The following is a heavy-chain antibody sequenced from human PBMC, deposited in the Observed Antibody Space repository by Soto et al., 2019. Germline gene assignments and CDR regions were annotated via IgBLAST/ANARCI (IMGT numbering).Heavy chain of an antibody. D-gene: IGHD4-17*01. V-gene: IGHV3-23*01. J-gene: IGHJ4*02. Sequence: EVQLLESGGGLVQPGGSLRLSCSASGFTFSSYAMRWVRQDPGKGLEWVSAISGSGGSTYYADSVKGLFTISRDNSKNTLYLQMNSLRAEETAVYYCAKVYGDYGGGFDYWGQGTLVTVSS. CDR3: AKVYGDYGGGFDY. CDR1: GFTFSSYA. CDR2: ISGSGGST.